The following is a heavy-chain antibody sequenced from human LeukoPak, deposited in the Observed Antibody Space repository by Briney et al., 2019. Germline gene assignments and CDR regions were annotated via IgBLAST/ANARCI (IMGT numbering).Heavy chain of an antibody. Sequence: ASETLSLTCTVSGGSISSGGYYWSWIRQHPGKGLEWIGYIYYSGSTYYNPPLKSRVTISVDTSKNQFSLKLSSVTAADTAVYYCARGPHYGSGRNYFDYWGQGTLVTVSS. D-gene: IGHD3-10*01. J-gene: IGHJ4*02. CDR2: IYYSGST. CDR3: ARGPHYGSGRNYFDY. CDR1: GGSISSGGYY. V-gene: IGHV4-31*03.